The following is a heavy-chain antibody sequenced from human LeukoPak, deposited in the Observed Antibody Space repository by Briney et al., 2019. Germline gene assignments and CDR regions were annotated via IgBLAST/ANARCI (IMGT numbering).Heavy chain of an antibody. Sequence: ASVKVSCKASGGTFSSYAISWVRQAPGQGLEWMGGIIPIFGTANYAQKFQGRVTITADESTSTAYMELSSLRSEDTAVYYCARDSRAGHNWFDPWGQGTLVTVSS. D-gene: IGHD5-24*01. V-gene: IGHV1-69*13. J-gene: IGHJ5*02. CDR2: IIPIFGTA. CDR3: ARDSRAGHNWFDP. CDR1: GGTFSSYA.